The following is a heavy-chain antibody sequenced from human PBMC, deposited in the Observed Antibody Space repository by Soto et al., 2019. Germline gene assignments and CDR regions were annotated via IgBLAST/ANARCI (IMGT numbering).Heavy chain of an antibody. D-gene: IGHD6-13*01. CDR3: ARDLIMDGSSWYSTHYYYYYGMDV. CDR2: ISSTTNYI. Sequence: GGSLRLSCAASGFTFTRYSMNWVRQAPGKGLEWVSSISSTTNYIYYGDSMKGRFTISRDNAKNSLYLEMNSLRAEDTAVYYCARDLIMDGSSWYSTHYYYYYGMDVWGQGTTVTVSS. J-gene: IGHJ6*02. CDR1: GFTFTRYS. V-gene: IGHV3-21*06.